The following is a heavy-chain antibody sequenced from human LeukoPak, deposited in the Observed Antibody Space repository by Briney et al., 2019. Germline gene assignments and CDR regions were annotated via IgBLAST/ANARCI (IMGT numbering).Heavy chain of an antibody. J-gene: IGHJ4*02. D-gene: IGHD3-9*01. CDR3: ARAPGIMTGYWRFDY. CDR1: GGSMSRYY. CDR2: IYYSGST. Sequence: PSETLSLTCTVSGGSMSRYYWSWIRQPPGKGLEWIGYIYYSGSTNYNPSLKSRVTMSVDTSKNQFSLKLTSVTAADTAVYYCARAPGIMTGYWRFDYWGQGTLVTVSS. V-gene: IGHV4-59*01.